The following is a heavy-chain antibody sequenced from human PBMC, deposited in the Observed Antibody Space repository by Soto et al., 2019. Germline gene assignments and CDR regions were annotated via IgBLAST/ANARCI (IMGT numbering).Heavy chain of an antibody. CDR3: VTESRSRGWFL. Sequence: EVQLVESGGGLVQPGGFLRLSCAASGFTFSDYWMSWVRQTPGKGLEWVAKINQGGSDIYYVDCVRGRFTISRDNAKSSLYLQMNILGGEDTAVYYIVTESRSRGWFLWGQGKMVTVSS. J-gene: IGHJ3*01. V-gene: IGHV3-7*01. CDR2: INQGGSDI. CDR1: GFTFSDYW. D-gene: IGHD6-19*01.